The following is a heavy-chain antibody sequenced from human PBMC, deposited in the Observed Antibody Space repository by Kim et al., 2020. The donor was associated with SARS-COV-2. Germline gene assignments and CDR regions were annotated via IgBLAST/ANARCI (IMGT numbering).Heavy chain of an antibody. CDR1: GFTFSSYA. CDR3: AREAGIAGFDY. Sequence: GGSLRLSCAASGFTFSSYAMHWVRQAPGKWLEWVAVISYDGSNKYYADSVKGRFTISRDNSKNTLYLQMNSLRAEDTAVYYCAREAGIAGFDYWGQGTLVTVSS. V-gene: IGHV3-30-3*01. D-gene: IGHD6-13*01. CDR2: ISYDGSNK. J-gene: IGHJ4*02.